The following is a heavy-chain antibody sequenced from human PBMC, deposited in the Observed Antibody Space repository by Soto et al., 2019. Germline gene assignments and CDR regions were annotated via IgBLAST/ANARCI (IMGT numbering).Heavy chain of an antibody. D-gene: IGHD2-21*02. CDR3: ARVDVVVTAISWLHYYYYGMDV. Sequence: GGSLRLSCAASGFTFSSYGMHWVRQAPGKGLEWVAVIWYDGSNKYYADSVKGRFTISRDNSKNTLYLQMNSLRAEDTAVYYCARVDVVVTAISWLHYYYYGMDVWGQGTTVTVSS. J-gene: IGHJ6*02. CDR2: IWYDGSNK. V-gene: IGHV3-33*01. CDR1: GFTFSSYG.